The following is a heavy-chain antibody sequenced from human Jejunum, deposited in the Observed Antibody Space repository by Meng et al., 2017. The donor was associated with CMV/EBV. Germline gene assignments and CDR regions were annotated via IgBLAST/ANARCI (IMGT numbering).Heavy chain of an antibody. D-gene: IGHD3-22*01. CDR1: EFSFSSYA. Sequence: CVASEFSFSSYAMSWVRQAPGKGLEWVSGLRASNGETDYAGSVRGRFTISRDNSKNTLYLQMNSLRVEDTAVYFCTKHYDSVGHYCDHWGQGTLVTVSS. V-gene: IGHV3-23*01. CDR3: TKHYDSVGHYCDH. CDR2: LRASNGET. J-gene: IGHJ4*02.